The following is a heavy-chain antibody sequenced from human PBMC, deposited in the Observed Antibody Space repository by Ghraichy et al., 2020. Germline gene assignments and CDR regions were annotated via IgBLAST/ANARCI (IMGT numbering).Heavy chain of an antibody. V-gene: IGHV4-59*01. CDR1: GGSISGYY. J-gene: IGHJ4*02. CDR3: ARAPEGTIDY. Sequence: SETLSLTCTVSGGSISGYYWIWIRQPPGMGLEWLGYIHYSGGAAYNPPLRSRVTISLDTSNNQFSLKLSSVTAADTAVYFCARAPEGTIDYWGQGTLVTVSS. D-gene: IGHD3-10*01. CDR2: IHYSGGA.